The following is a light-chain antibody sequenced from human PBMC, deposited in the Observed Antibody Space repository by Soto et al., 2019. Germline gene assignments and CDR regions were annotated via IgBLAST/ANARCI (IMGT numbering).Light chain of an antibody. CDR1: SSDVGGYKY. CDR3: SSYAGSNDVI. V-gene: IGLV2-8*01. J-gene: IGLJ2*01. Sequence: QSALTQPPSASGSPGQSVTISCTGTSSDVGGYKYVSWYQQHPGKAPGLMIYEVTKRPSGVPARFSGSKSGNTASLTVSGLQADDEADYYCSSYAGSNDVIFGGGTKLTVL. CDR2: EVT.